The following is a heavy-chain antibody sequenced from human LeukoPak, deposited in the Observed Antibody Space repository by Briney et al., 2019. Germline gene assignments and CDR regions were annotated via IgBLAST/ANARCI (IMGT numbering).Heavy chain of an antibody. V-gene: IGHV1-2*02. CDR1: GYTFTGYY. CDR2: IYSNNGDT. Sequence: ASVKVSCKASGYTFTGYYIHWVRQAPGQGLEWMGWIYSNNGDTDYAQKFQGRVTVTRDTSISTAYMEVSRVRSDDTAVYYCARGFRTGDMTTFAHWGQGTLVTVSS. D-gene: IGHD2-15*01. CDR3: ARGFRTGDMTTFAH. J-gene: IGHJ4*02.